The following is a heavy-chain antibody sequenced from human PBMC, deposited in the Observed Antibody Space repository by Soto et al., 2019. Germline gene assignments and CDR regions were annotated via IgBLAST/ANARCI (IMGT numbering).Heavy chain of an antibody. Sequence: ASVKVSCKVFGGTFISYSFSWVRQAPGQGPEWMGGIIPIFGTPNYAQNFQGRVTITADGSTSTAYMELSSLRSGDTAVYSCAGGVPSAHSEYYYCIDVCRQGHTVTVSS. CDR3: AGGVPSAHSEYYYCIDV. V-gene: IGHV1-69*13. CDR1: GGTFISYS. D-gene: IGHD3-16*01. J-gene: IGHJ6*02. CDR2: IIPIFGTP.